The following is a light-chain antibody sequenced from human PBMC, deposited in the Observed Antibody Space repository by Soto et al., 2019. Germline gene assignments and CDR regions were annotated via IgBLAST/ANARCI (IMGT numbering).Light chain of an antibody. CDR1: SSDIGAGYD. CDR2: GNT. J-gene: IGLJ1*01. Sequence: QSVLTQPPSVSGAPGQRVTISCTGSSSDIGAGYDVHWYQQLPGTAPKLLIYGNTDQPSGVPDRFSGSKSGTSASLAITGLQAEDEADYYCQSYDTSLRGLGVFGTGTKVTVL. V-gene: IGLV1-40*01. CDR3: QSYDTSLRGLGV.